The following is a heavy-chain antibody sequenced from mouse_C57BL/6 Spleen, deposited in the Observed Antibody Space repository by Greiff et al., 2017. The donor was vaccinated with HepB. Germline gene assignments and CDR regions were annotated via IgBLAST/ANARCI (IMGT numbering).Heavy chain of an antibody. CDR2: IDPSDSYT. CDR1: GYTFTSYW. CDR3: ARRDGGSSHPYFDV. D-gene: IGHD1-1*01. V-gene: IGHV1-59*01. J-gene: IGHJ1*03. Sequence: QVQLQQPGAELVRPGTSVKLSCKASGYTFTSYWMHWVKQRPGQGLEWIGVIDPSDSYTNYNQKFKGKATLTVDTSSSTAYMQLSSLTSEDSAVYYCARRDGGSSHPYFDVWGTGTTVTVSS.